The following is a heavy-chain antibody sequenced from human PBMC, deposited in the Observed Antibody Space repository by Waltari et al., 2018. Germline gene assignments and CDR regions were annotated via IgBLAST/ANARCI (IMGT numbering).Heavy chain of an antibody. CDR2: PTPDGKVK. D-gene: IGHD4-17*01. Sequence: QVQLVESGGGVVPPGGSLRLSCAASGFTFSLYPMHWVRQAPGMGLDWLACPTPDGKVKHHPVSVMGRFTISRDNSKDTLFREMNSLRPDDTAVYYCARALLLDYEGGGYWGQGTLVTVSS. CDR1: GFTFSLYP. J-gene: IGHJ4*02. CDR3: ARALLLDYEGGGY. V-gene: IGHV3-30*04.